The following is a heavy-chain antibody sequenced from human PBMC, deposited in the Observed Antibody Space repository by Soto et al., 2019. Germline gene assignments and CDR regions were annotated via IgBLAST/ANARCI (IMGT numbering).Heavy chain of an antibody. CDR1: NGSISGSTYY. V-gene: IGHV4-39*01. J-gene: IGHJ4*02. Sequence: QLHLQESGPGLVKPSETLSLTCTVSNGSISGSTYYWDWIRQPPEKGLDWIGSIYYSGSTYYNPSLKSRLTISVDTSKNQFSLKLTSVTAADTAVYYCARRGSGYYYYDYWGQGTLVTVSS. CDR2: IYYSGST. CDR3: ARRGSGYYYYDY. D-gene: IGHD5-12*01.